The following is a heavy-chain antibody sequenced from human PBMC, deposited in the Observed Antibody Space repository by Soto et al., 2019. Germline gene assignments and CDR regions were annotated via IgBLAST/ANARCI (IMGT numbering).Heavy chain of an antibody. CDR1: GYTFTSYG. CDR3: ARVSFFMDSSGYDAFHI. CDR2: ISAYNGNT. Sequence: ASVKVSCKASGYTFTSYGISWVRQAPGQGLEWMGWISAYNGNTNYAQKLQGRVTMTTGTSTSTAYMELRSLRSDDTAVYYCARVSFFMDSSGYDAFHIWGQGPMVTVSS. J-gene: IGHJ3*02. V-gene: IGHV1-18*01. D-gene: IGHD3-22*01.